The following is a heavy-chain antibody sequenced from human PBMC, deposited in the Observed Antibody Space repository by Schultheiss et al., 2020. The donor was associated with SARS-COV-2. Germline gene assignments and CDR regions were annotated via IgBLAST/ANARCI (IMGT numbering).Heavy chain of an antibody. D-gene: IGHD2-21*01. CDR1: GYTFTSYD. V-gene: IGHV1-8*01. CDR3: ARVLCGGDCLLFDY. Sequence: ASVKVSCKASGYTFTSYDINWVRQATGQGLEWMGWMNPNSGNTGYAQKFQGRVTMTRNTSISTAYMELSSLRSEDTAVYYCARVLCGGDCLLFDYWGQGTLVTVSS. J-gene: IGHJ4*02. CDR2: MNPNSGNT.